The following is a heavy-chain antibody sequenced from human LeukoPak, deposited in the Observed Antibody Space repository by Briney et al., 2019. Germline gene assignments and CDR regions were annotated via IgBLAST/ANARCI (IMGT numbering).Heavy chain of an antibody. Sequence: PGGSLRLSCAASGFTFSSYWMSWVRQAPGKGPEWVAHIKQDGSEKYYVDSVKGRFTISRDNAKNSLYLQMNSLRAEDTAVYYCARGGDGYNYFDYWGQGTLVTVSS. J-gene: IGHJ4*02. CDR2: IKQDGSEK. CDR3: ARGGDGYNYFDY. CDR1: GFTFSSYW. D-gene: IGHD5-24*01. V-gene: IGHV3-7*01.